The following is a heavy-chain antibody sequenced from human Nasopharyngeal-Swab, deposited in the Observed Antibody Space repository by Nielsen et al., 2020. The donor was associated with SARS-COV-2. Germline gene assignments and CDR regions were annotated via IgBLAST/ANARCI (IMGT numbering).Heavy chain of an antibody. J-gene: IGHJ6*02. CDR3: AKGNVTLIRGVIENYYYYGMDV. D-gene: IGHD3-10*01. Sequence: WIRQPPGKGLEWVAVISYDGSNKYYADSVKGRFTISRDNSKNTLYLQMNSLRAEDTAVYYCAKGNVTLIRGVIENYYYYGMDVWGQGTTVTVSS. V-gene: IGHV3-30*18. CDR2: ISYDGSNK.